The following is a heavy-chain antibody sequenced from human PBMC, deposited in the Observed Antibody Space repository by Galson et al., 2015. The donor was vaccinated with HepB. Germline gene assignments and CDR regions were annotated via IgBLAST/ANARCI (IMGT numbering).Heavy chain of an antibody. Sequence: SLRLSCAASGFTFSSYAMHWVRQAPGKGLEWVAVISYNGSNKYYADSVKGRFTISRDNSKNTLYLQMNSLRAEDTAVYYCAREDSSGLDYWGQGTLVTVSS. D-gene: IGHD6-19*01. CDR2: ISYNGSNK. J-gene: IGHJ4*02. CDR1: GFTFSSYA. V-gene: IGHV3-30*04. CDR3: AREDSSGLDY.